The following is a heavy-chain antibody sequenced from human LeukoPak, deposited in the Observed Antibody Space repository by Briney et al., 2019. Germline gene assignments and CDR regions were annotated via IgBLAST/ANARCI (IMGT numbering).Heavy chain of an antibody. V-gene: IGHV3-21*01. CDR3: ARGLPVAAFDY. Sequence: GWSQRLPRAASRHTCQRCSRNWARQAQGRGLEWDSSITNGGGYIYYADLMKGRFTISRDNAKNSLYLQMNSLRAEDTAVYYCARGLPVAAFDYWGQGTLVTVSS. J-gene: IGHJ4*02. CDR1: RHTCQRCS. CDR2: ITNGGGYI. D-gene: IGHD6-19*01.